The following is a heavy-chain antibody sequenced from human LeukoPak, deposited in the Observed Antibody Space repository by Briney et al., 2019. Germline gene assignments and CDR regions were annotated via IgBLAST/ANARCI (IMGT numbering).Heavy chain of an antibody. J-gene: IGHJ3*02. Sequence: GGSLRLSCAASGFTFSSYWMSWVRQAPGKGLEWVANIKQDGSEKYYVDSVKGRFTISRDNAKNSLYLQMNSLRAEDTAVYYCARGGYSYGFDAFDTWGQGTMVTVSS. CDR2: IKQDGSEK. CDR1: GFTFSSYW. V-gene: IGHV3-7*04. D-gene: IGHD5-18*01. CDR3: ARGGYSYGFDAFDT.